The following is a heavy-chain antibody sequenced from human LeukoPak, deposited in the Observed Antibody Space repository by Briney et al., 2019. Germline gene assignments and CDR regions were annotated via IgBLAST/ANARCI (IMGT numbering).Heavy chain of an antibody. CDR3: ARDGTVTTHYYYGMDV. J-gene: IGHJ6*02. V-gene: IGHV4-39*07. D-gene: IGHD4-17*01. CDR2: IHYSGSM. Sequence: PSETLSLTCTVSGGSLTSSSDYWGWFRQPPGKGLEWIGSIHYSGSMSYTPSLKSRVTISVDTSKNQFSLKLSSVTAADTAVYYCARDGTVTTHYYYGMDVWGQGTTVTVSS. CDR1: GGSLTSSSDY.